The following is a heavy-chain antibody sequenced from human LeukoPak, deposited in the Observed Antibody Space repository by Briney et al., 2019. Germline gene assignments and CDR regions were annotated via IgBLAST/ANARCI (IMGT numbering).Heavy chain of an antibody. CDR3: AREGRVSGYDFDC. CDR1: GFTFSSYW. V-gene: IGHV3-74*03. CDR2: INSDGSSI. D-gene: IGHD5-12*01. J-gene: IGHJ4*02. Sequence: GGSLRLSCAASGFTFSSYWLHWVRQAPGKGLGWVSRINSDGSSITYADSVKGRFTISRDNAKNTLYLQMNSLRVEDTAVYYCAREGRVSGYDFDCWGQGTLVTVSS.